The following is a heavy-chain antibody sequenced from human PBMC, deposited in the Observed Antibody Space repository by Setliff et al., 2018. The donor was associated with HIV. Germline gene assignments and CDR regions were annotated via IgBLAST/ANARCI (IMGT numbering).Heavy chain of an antibody. J-gene: IGHJ4*02. D-gene: IGHD4-17*01. Sequence: SETLSLTCTVSGGSISGYYWSWIRQPAGKGLEWIGRIYPSGSTSYNLSLQSRVVMSVDTSKNQFSLRLISVTAADTAVYFCARVSKGDYGGNFDSWGQGTLVTVSS. V-gene: IGHV4-4*07. CDR3: ARVSKGDYGGNFDS. CDR2: IYPSGST. CDR1: GGSISGYY.